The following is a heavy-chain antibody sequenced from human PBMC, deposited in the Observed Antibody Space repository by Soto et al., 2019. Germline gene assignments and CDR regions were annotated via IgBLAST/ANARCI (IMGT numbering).Heavy chain of an antibody. CDR1: GFTFSSYG. D-gene: IGHD2-15*01. J-gene: IGHJ6*02. CDR2: ISYDGSNK. CDR3: AKGVVTQYYYYGMDV. V-gene: IGHV3-30*18. Sequence: QVQLVESGGGVVQPGRSLRLSCAASGFTFSSYGMHWVRQAPGKGLEWVAVISYDGSNKYYADSVKGRFTISRDNSKNTLYLQMNSLRAEDTAVYYCAKGVVTQYYYYGMDVWGQGTMVTVSS.